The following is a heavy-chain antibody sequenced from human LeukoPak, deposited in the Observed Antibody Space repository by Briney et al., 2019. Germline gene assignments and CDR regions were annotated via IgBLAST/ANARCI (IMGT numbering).Heavy chain of an antibody. V-gene: IGHV1-2*06. CDR1: GYTFTGYY. J-gene: IGHJ1*01. CDR2: INPNSGGT. CDR3: ARDRLAAAGSGG. D-gene: IGHD6-13*01. Sequence: GASVKVSCKASGYTFTGYYMHWVRQAPGQGLEWMGRINPNSGGTNYAQKFQGRVTMTRDTSISTAYMELSRLTSDDTAVYYCARDRLAAAGSGGWGQGTLVTVSS.